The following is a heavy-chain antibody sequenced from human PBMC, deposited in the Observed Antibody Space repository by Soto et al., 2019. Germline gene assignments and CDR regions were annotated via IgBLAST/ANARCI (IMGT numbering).Heavy chain of an antibody. CDR2: IYYSGST. CDR3: VREVAFAATRWFDP. Sequence: QVQLQESGPGLVQPSETLSLTCTVSGGSVYTGGYYWSWIRQPPGKGLEWIGFIYYSGSTNYRPSLKSRATISMDTSKNQFSLKLRSVTAADTALYYCVREVAFAATRWFDPWGQGTLVTVSS. D-gene: IGHD2-15*01. V-gene: IGHV4-61*08. CDR1: GGSVYTGGYY. J-gene: IGHJ5*02.